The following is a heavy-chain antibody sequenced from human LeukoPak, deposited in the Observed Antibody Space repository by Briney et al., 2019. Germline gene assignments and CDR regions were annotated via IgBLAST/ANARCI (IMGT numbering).Heavy chain of an antibody. CDR1: GFTFSSYA. J-gene: IGHJ6*03. CDR3: AKDRYSNYDYYYYMDV. Sequence: GGSLRLSCAASGFTFSSYAVSWVRQAPGKGLAWVSAISGSGGSTYYADSVKGRFTISRDNSKNTLYLQMNSLRAEDTAVYYCAKDRYSNYDYYYYMDVWGKGTTVTVSS. D-gene: IGHD4-11*01. CDR2: ISGSGGST. V-gene: IGHV3-23*01.